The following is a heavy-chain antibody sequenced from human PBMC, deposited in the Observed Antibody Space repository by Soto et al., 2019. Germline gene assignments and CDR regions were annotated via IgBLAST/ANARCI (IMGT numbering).Heavy chain of an antibody. Sequence: EVQLVESGGGLVQPGGSLRLSCAASGFTLSSNWMSWVRQAPGKGLEWVANIKQDGSEKYYVDSVKGRFTISRDNAKNSLYLQMNSLRAEDTAVYYCARWGLSSGWYYLDSWGQGTLVTVSS. CDR3: ARWGLSSGWYYLDS. J-gene: IGHJ4*02. CDR2: IKQDGSEK. V-gene: IGHV3-7*01. D-gene: IGHD6-19*01. CDR1: GFTLSSNW.